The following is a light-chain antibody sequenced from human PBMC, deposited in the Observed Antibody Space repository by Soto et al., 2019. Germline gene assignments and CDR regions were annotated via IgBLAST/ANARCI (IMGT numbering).Light chain of an antibody. V-gene: IGKV1-9*01. J-gene: IGKJ4*01. CDR1: QGISSY. Sequence: DVHLTQSPSSLSASVGYRVIITCRASQGISSYLAWYQQKPWKSPKLLIYAASTLQSGVPSRFSGSGFGTEFTLTISSLQPEDFATYYCQQLRTFGGGTKVDIK. CDR2: AAS. CDR3: QQLRT.